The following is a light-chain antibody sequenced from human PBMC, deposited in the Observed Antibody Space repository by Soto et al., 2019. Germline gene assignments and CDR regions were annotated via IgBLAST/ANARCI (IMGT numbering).Light chain of an antibody. Sequence: QSVLTPPASVSGSPGQSITISCTGTSSDVGGYNYVSWYQQHPGKAPKLMIYDVSNRPSGVSNRFSGSKSGNTAPLTISGLQSEYESDYYCSSYTSGSTLVFGTGTKVTVL. CDR3: SSYTSGSTLV. CDR1: SSDVGGYNY. J-gene: IGLJ1*01. V-gene: IGLV2-14*01. CDR2: DVS.